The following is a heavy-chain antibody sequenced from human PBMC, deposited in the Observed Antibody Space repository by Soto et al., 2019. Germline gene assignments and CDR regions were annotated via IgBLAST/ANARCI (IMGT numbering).Heavy chain of an antibody. CDR3: ARDGRYYGSGSLSCMDV. CDR1: GGSISSGDYY. Sequence: PSETLSLTCTVSGGSISSGDYYWSWIRQPPGKGLEWIGYIYYSGSTYYNPSLKSRVTISVDTSKNQFSLKLSSVTAADTAVYYCARDGRYYGSGSLSCMDVWGQGTTVTVSS. D-gene: IGHD3-10*01. V-gene: IGHV4-30-4*01. CDR2: IYYSGST. J-gene: IGHJ6*02.